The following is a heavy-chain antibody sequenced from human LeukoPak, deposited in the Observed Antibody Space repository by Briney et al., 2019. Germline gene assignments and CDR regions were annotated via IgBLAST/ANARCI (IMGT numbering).Heavy chain of an antibody. CDR3: ARDRGYCSSTSCYSSNWFDP. V-gene: IGHV1-69*08. D-gene: IGHD2-2*02. CDR1: GGTFSSYT. J-gene: IGHJ5*02. Sequence: SVKVSCKASGGTFSSYTISWVRQAPGQGLEWMGRIIPILGTANYAQKFQGRVTITADKSTSTAYMELSSLRSEDTAVYYCARDRGYCSSTSCYSSNWFDPWGQGTLVTVSS. CDR2: IIPILGTA.